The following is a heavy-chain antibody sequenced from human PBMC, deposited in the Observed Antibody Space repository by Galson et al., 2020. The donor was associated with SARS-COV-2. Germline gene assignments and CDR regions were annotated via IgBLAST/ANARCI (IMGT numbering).Heavy chain of an antibody. CDR3: ASAKGDYYDASYSFGN. CDR2: ISSSGSTI. Sequence: GGSLRLSCAASGFTFSIFEMNWVRQAPGKGLEWVSYISSSGSTIYYADSVKGRFTISRDNAKNSLYLQMNSLRAEDTAVYYCASAKGDYYDASYSFGNWGQGTLVPVAS. J-gene: IGHJ4*02. CDR1: GFTFSIFE. D-gene: IGHD3-22*01. V-gene: IGHV3-48*03.